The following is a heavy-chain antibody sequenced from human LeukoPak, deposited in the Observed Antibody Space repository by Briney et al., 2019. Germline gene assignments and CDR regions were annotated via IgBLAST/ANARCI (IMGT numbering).Heavy chain of an antibody. J-gene: IGHJ5*02. CDR2: IRVSGST. CDR3: ARKRWAPMTTVTTGAWFDP. D-gene: IGHD4-17*01. V-gene: IGHV3-23*01. Sequence: PGGSLRLSCTTSGFTFSSYALSWVRQAPGKGLEWVSGIRVSGSTYYPDSVTGRFTISRDNSENTLYLQMNSLRAEDTAVYYCARKRWAPMTTVTTGAWFDPWGQGTLVTVSS. CDR1: GFTFSSYA.